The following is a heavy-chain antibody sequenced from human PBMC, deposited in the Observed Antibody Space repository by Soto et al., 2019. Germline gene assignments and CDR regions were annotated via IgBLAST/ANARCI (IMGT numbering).Heavy chain of an antibody. CDR3: AKFRSSSWTYYFDY. CDR1: WFPFCSYA. Sequence: PGGALRISPAAPWFPFCSYALSRVPPAPGKGLEWVSAISGSGGSTYYADSVEGRFTISRDNSKNTLYLQMNSLRAEDTAVYYCAKFRSSSWTYYFDYSGQGTLVTVSS. CDR2: ISGSGGST. J-gene: IGHJ4*02. V-gene: IGHV3-23*01. D-gene: IGHD6-13*01.